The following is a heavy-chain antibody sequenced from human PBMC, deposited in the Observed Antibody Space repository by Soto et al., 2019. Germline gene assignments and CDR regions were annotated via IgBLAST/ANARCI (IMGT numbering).Heavy chain of an antibody. Sequence: VQLVESGGGLVEPGGSLRLSCAASGFTFSDYYMTWYRQAPGKGLECVSYISGSSGSTNYADSVKGRFTISRDNAKNSLYLQMNFLRAEDTAIYYCTRDPRPVDYWGRGALVTVSS. J-gene: IGHJ4*02. CDR2: ISGSSGST. CDR1: GFTFSDYY. CDR3: TRDPRPVDY. V-gene: IGHV3-11*06.